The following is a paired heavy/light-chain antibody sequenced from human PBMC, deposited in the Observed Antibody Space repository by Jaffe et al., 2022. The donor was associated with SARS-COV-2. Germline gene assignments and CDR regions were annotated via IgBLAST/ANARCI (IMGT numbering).Light chain of an antibody. CDR1: TGAVTSGHY. Sequence: QAVVTQEPSLSVSPGGTVTLTCGSSTGAVTSGHYPYWFQQKPGQAPRTLISDTSDKHSWTPDRFSGSLLGGKAALTLSGAQPEDEADYYCFLNYYDTRGVFGGGTKLTVL. CDR3: FLNYYDTRGV. V-gene: IGLV7-46*01. CDR2: DTS. J-gene: IGLJ3*02.
Heavy chain of an antibody. CDR3: LGYGGHAA. J-gene: IGHJ5*02. CDR2: ISGDGDT. CDR1: GFTVSRNH. Sequence: EVHLVQSGGGLIQPGGSLRLSCAASGFTVSRNHMSWARQAPGKGLEWVSFISGDGDTDYADSVRGRFTISSDNSKNTLYLQMTSLRVEDTAVYYCLGYGGHAAWGQGTLVTVSS. D-gene: IGHD4-17*01. V-gene: IGHV3-53*01.